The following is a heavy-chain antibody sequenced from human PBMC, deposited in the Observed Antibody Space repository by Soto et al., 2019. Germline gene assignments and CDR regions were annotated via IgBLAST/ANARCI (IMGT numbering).Heavy chain of an antibody. V-gene: IGHV3-74*01. Sequence: GGSLRLSCVASGFTISNYWMHWVRQAPGKGLIWVSRISPDGSTTNYADSVKGRFTISRDNAKNTLYLQMDSLRSEDTALYYCTRVISGSSGLFDYWGQGTLVTVSS. J-gene: IGHJ4*02. CDR3: TRVISGSSGLFDY. D-gene: IGHD1-26*01. CDR1: GFTISNYW. CDR2: ISPDGSTT.